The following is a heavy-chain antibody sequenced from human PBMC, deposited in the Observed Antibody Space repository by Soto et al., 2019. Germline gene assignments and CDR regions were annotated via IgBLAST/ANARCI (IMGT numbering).Heavy chain of an antibody. CDR1: GFTFDSYG. J-gene: IGHJ5*02. Sequence: QVQLVESGGGVVQPGRSLRLSCAASGFTFDSYGMHWVRQAPGKGLEWVAVISSDGNNKYYADSVKGRFSIYRDNFNNILYLQMSSLRVDDTAVYYCVKDLLHNTVTTCGSWGQGTPVTLSS. V-gene: IGHV3-30*18. D-gene: IGHD4-17*01. CDR2: ISSDGNNK. CDR3: VKDLLHNTVTTCGS.